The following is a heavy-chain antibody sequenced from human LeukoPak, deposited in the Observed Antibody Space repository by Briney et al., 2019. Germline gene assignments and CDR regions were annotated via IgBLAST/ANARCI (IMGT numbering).Heavy chain of an antibody. CDR2: ISAYNGNT. Sequence: ASVKVSCKASGYTFTSYGISWVRQSPGQGLEWMGWISAYNGNTNYAQKLQGRVTMTTDTSTSTAYMELRSLRSEDAAVYYCAVVPAATWFDPWGQGTLVTVSS. V-gene: IGHV1-18*01. CDR3: AVVPAATWFDP. CDR1: GYTFTSYG. J-gene: IGHJ5*02. D-gene: IGHD2-2*01.